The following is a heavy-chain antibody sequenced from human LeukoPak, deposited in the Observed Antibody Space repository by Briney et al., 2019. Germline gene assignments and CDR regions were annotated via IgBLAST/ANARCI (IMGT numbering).Heavy chain of an antibody. D-gene: IGHD4-11*01. Sequence: GGSLRLSCSASGFIFRNFWMHWVRQAPGRGPVWVSRINNDGKLVTYADSVKGRFTISRDSAKDTVFLQMNSLRVEDTALYYCVRGLGDVWGKGTLVTVSS. CDR1: GFIFRNFW. CDR2: INNDGKLV. J-gene: IGHJ6*04. CDR3: VRGLGDV. V-gene: IGHV3-74*01.